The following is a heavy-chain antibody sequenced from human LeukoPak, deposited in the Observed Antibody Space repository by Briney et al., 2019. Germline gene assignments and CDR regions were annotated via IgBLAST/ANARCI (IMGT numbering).Heavy chain of an antibody. CDR2: ISAYNGNT. CDR1: GYTFSTYG. CDR3: AREMGGGYLDY. Sequence: ASVKVSCKASGYTFSTYGISWVRQAPGQGLEWMGWISAYNGNTNYAQKLQGRVTMTTDTSTSTAYMVLRSLRSDDTAVYYCAREMGGGYLDYWGQGTLVTVSS. D-gene: IGHD2-15*01. V-gene: IGHV1-18*01. J-gene: IGHJ4*02.